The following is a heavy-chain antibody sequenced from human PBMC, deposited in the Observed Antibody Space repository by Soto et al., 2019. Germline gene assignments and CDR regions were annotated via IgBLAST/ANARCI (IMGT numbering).Heavy chain of an antibody. CDR1: GYIFTNYP. CDR2: INTGNGTT. J-gene: IGHJ4*02. Sequence: QVHFVQSGTEVKKSGASVKVSCKTSGYIFTNYPIHWVRQAPGRGLEWVGWINTGNGTTRYSPRLQGRVGLKTDTSASTVYLDLTSLRFEDTAVYYCASNAFDYWGQGTLVAVSP. D-gene: IGHD2-8*01. V-gene: IGHV1-3*04. CDR3: ASNAFDY.